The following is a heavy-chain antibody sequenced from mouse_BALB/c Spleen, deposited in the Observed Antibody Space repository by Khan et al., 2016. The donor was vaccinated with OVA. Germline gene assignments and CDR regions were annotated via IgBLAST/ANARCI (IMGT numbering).Heavy chain of an antibody. D-gene: IGHD1-1*01. CDR3: AFYGSSSWFAY. J-gene: IGHJ3*01. CDR1: GFNIKDTY. CDR2: IDPANGNT. Sequence: IQLVQSGAELVKPGASVKLSCTASGFNIKDTYMHWVKQRPEQGLEWIGRIDPANGNTKYDPKFQGKATITADTSSNTAYLQLSSLTSEDTAVYYCAFYGSSSWFAYWDQGTLVTVSA. V-gene: IGHV14-3*02.